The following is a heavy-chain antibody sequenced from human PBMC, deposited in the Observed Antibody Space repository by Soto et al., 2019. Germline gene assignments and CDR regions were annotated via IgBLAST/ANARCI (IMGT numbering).Heavy chain of an antibody. V-gene: IGHV1-46*01. CDR1: GYTFTSYY. Sequence: QVQLVQSGAEVKKPGASVKVSCKASGYTFTSYYMHWVRQAPGQGLEWMGIINPSGGSTSYAQKFQGRDTIPRDTSPSTVYMELRILRSEYTAVYYCARDRHLTYCSSTSCYSYYYYYGMDVWGQGTTVTVSS. CDR2: INPSGGST. J-gene: IGHJ6*02. CDR3: ARDRHLTYCSSTSCYSYYYYYGMDV. D-gene: IGHD2-2*01.